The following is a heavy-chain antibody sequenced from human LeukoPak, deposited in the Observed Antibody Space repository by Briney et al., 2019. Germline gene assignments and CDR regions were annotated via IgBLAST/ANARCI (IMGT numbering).Heavy chain of an antibody. V-gene: IGHV4-59*06. Sequence: SETLSLTCSVSGASISSHYWSWIRQPPGKGLEWIGYIYYSGSTYYNPSLKSRVTISVDTSKNQFSLKLSSVTAADTAVYYCARVGPYDSSGYNPYYFDYWGQGTLVTVSS. J-gene: IGHJ4*02. D-gene: IGHD3-22*01. CDR1: GASISSHY. CDR3: ARVGPYDSSGYNPYYFDY. CDR2: IYYSGST.